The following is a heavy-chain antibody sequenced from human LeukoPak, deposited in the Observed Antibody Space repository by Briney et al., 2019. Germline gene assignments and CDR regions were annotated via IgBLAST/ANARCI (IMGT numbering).Heavy chain of an antibody. CDR2: IDSSGGST. CDR3: ARDGRISSNYYYVDV. CDR1: GFTFSSSV. J-gene: IGHJ6*03. D-gene: IGHD2-2*01. V-gene: IGHV3-64*02. Sequence: PGGSLRLSCAASGFTFSSSVMHWVGQGPGKGLEYVSGIDSSGGSTDYADSLKDRFTISRDNSKNTLSLQMNSLRAEDTALYYCARDGRISSNYYYVDVWGKGTPVTVSS.